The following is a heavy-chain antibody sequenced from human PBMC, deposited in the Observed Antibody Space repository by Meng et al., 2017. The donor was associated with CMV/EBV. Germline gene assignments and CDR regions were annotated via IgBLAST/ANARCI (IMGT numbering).Heavy chain of an antibody. J-gene: IGHJ4*02. CDR3: ARYEGRRSFDY. CDR1: GFTFSSYS. V-gene: IGHV3-21*01. CDR2: ISSSSSYI. D-gene: IGHD2-8*01. Sequence: LSLTGAASGFTFSSYSMNWVRQAPGKGLEWVSSISSSSSYIYYADSVKGRFTVSRDNAKNSLYLQMNSLRAEDTAVYYCARYEGRRSFDYWGQGTLVTVSS.